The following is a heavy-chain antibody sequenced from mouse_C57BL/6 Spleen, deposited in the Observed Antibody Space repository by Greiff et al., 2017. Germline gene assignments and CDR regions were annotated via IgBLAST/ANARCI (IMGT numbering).Heavy chain of an antibody. CDR2: ISSGGSST. D-gene: IGHD6-1*01. CDR1: GFTFSSYG. CDR3: ARQKIAAKNCFDY. Sequence: DVKLVESGGDLVTPGGSLKLSCAASGFTFSSYGMSWVRQTPDKRLEWVATISSGGSSTYYPDCVEGILSISRNSAKNTLDLRMSSLKSEDTAMYYCARQKIAAKNCFDYWGQGTTLTVSS. J-gene: IGHJ2*01. V-gene: IGHV5-6*02.